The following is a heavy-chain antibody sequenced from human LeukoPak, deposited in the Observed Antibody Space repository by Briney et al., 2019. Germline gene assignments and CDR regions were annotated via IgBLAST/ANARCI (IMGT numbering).Heavy chain of an antibody. Sequence: GESLKISCKGSGYSFTSYWIGWVRQMPGKGLEWMGIIYPGDSDTRYSPSFQGQVTISADKSISTAYLQWSSLKASDTAMYYCARQGSRVGPRFRYFDLWGRGTLVTVSS. J-gene: IGHJ2*01. CDR1: GYSFTSYW. D-gene: IGHD1-26*01. CDR2: IYPGDSDT. V-gene: IGHV5-51*01. CDR3: ARQGSRVGPRFRYFDL.